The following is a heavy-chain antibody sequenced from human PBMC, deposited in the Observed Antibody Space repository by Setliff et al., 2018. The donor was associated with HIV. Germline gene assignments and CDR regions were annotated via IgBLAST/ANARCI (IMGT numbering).Heavy chain of an antibody. CDR3: ARDRPDLYYDSSGDAFDI. D-gene: IGHD3-22*01. CDR1: GYTFTSYG. Sequence: ASVKVSCKASGYTFTSYGISWVRQAPGQGLEWMGWISAYNGNTNYAQKLQGRVTMTTDTSTSTAYMELRSLRSDDTAVYYCARDRPDLYYDSSGDAFDIWGQGTMVTVSS. V-gene: IGHV1-18*01. J-gene: IGHJ3*02. CDR2: ISAYNGNT.